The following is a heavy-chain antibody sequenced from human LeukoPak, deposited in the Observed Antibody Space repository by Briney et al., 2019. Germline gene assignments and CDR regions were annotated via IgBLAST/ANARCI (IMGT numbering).Heavy chain of an antibody. V-gene: IGHV1-8*01. Sequence: GASVKVSCKASGYTFTSYDINWVRQATGQGLEWMGWMNPNSGNTGYAQKFQGRVTMTRNTSISTAYMELSSLRSEDTAVYYCAVIDLYGSGSYYRDGAFDIWGQGTMVTVSS. D-gene: IGHD3-10*01. CDR1: GYTFTSYD. J-gene: IGHJ3*02. CDR3: AVIDLYGSGSYYRDGAFDI. CDR2: MNPNSGNT.